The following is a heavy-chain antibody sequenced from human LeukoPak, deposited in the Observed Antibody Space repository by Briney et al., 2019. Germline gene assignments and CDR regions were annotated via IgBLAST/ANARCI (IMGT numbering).Heavy chain of an antibody. J-gene: IGHJ6*03. CDR2: MYRSGSP. D-gene: IGHD5-18*01. Sequence: SETLSLTCTVSGGSISSGDFYWSWIRQPAGKGLEWIGRMYRSGSPDYNPSLKSRVTISVDTSKNQFSLKLTSVTAADTAVYYCAGLHTGYSDGENYMDVWGKGTTVTVSS. CDR1: GGSISSGDFY. V-gene: IGHV4-61*02. CDR3: AGLHTGYSDGENYMDV.